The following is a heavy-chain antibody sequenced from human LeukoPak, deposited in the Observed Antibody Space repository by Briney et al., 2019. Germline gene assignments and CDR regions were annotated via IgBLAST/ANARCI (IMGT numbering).Heavy chain of an antibody. V-gene: IGHV4-59*08. D-gene: IGHD1-26*01. CDR2: IYYSGST. CDR3: ARRASGSYYIDF. CDR1: GGSLNNYY. Sequence: SETLSLTCTVSGGSLNNYYWSWIRQPPGKGLELIGYIYYSGSTNYNPSLKSRVTISVDTSKNQFSLKLSSVTAGDTALYYCARRASGSYYIDFWGQGTLVTVSS. J-gene: IGHJ4*02.